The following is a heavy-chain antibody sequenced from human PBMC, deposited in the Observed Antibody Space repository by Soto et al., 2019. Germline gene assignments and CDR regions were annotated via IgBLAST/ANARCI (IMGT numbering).Heavy chain of an antibody. D-gene: IGHD3-22*01. CDR1: GGSISSGDYY. Sequence: QVQLQESGPGLVKPSQTLSLTCTVSGGSISSGDYYWSWIRQHPGKGLEWIGYIYYSGSTYYNPSLKSRVTISVDTSENQFSLKLSSVTAADTAVYYCARYYYDSSGYPKYFDYWGQGSPVTVSS. CDR2: IYYSGST. CDR3: ARYYYDSSGYPKYFDY. V-gene: IGHV4-31*03. J-gene: IGHJ4*02.